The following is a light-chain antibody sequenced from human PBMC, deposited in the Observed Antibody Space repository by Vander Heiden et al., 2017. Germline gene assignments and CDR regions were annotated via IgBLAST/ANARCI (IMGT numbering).Light chain of an antibody. CDR3: QSYDSSLSGYV. CDR2: GNN. V-gene: IGLV1-40*01. J-gene: IGLJ1*01. Sequence: QSVLTQPPSVSGAPGQMVTISCTGSSSNIGAGYDAHWYQQLPATAPNLLIYGNNNRPSAVPDRFSGAKSGTSASLAITGLQAEDEADYFCQSYDSSLSGYVFGTGTKVTVL. CDR1: SSNIGAGYD.